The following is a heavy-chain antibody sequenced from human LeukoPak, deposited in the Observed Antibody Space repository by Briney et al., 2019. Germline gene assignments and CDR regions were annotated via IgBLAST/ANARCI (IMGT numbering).Heavy chain of an antibody. CDR3: ARVQRPGYSIYR. CDR1: GGSVSSGSYY. V-gene: IGHV4-61*01. Sequence: SETLSLTCTVSGGSVSSGSYYWSWIRQPPGKGLEWIGYIYYSGSTNYNPSLKSRVTISVDTSKNQFSLKLSSVTAADTAVYYCARVQRPGYSIYRWGQGTLVTVSS. CDR2: IYYSGST. J-gene: IGHJ4*02. D-gene: IGHD5-18*01.